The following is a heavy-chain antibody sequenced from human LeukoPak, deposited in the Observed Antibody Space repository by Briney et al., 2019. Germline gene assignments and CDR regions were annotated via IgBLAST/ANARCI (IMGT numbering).Heavy chain of an antibody. Sequence: PGGSLRLSCAASGFTFSSYWMHWVRQAPGKGLVWVSRINTDGSSTSYADSVKGRFTISRDNAKNTLYLQMNSLRAEDTAVYYCAREYYDFWSGYFQPDYWGQGTLVTVSS. CDR1: GFTFSSYW. J-gene: IGHJ4*02. V-gene: IGHV3-74*01. D-gene: IGHD3-3*01. CDR3: AREYYDFWSGYFQPDY. CDR2: INTDGSST.